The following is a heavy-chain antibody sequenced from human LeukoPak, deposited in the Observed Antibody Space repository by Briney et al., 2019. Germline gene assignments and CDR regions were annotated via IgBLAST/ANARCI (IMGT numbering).Heavy chain of an antibody. CDR3: AARRNYYYYYYYMDV. D-gene: IGHD5-24*01. CDR2: INHSGST. J-gene: IGHJ6*03. CDR1: GGSFSGYY. Sequence: SETLSLTCAVYGGSFSGYYWSWIRQPPGKGLEWIGEINHSGSTNYNPSLKSRVTISVDTSKNQFSLKLSSVTAADTAVYYCAARRNYYYYYYYMDVWGKGTTVTVSS. V-gene: IGHV4-34*01.